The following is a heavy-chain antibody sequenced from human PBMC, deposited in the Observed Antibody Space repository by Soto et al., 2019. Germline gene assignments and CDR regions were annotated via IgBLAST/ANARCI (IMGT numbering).Heavy chain of an antibody. D-gene: IGHD2-2*01. J-gene: IGHJ4*02. CDR2: IWYDGSNK. Sequence: GGSLRLSSAASGFTFSSYGMHWVRQAPGKGLEWVAVIWYDGSNKYYADSVKGRFTISRDNSKNTLYLQMNSLRAEDTAVYYCAKARGSSTPAPGSYWGQGTLVTVSS. CDR1: GFTFSSYG. V-gene: IGHV3-33*06. CDR3: AKARGSSTPAPGSY.